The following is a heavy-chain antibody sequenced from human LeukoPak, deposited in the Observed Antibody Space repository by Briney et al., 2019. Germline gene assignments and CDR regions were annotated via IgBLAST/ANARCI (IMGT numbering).Heavy chain of an antibody. J-gene: IGHJ4*02. V-gene: IGHV3-33*01. CDR3: ARDRGYSYGHPFDY. Sequence: ERSLRLSCAASGFTFSSYGMHWVRQAPGKGLEWVALIWYDGSNKYYAGSVKGRFTIPRDNSKNTLYLQMDSLRAEDTAVYYCARDRGYSYGHPFDYWGQGTLVTVSS. D-gene: IGHD5-18*01. CDR2: IWYDGSNK. CDR1: GFTFSSYG.